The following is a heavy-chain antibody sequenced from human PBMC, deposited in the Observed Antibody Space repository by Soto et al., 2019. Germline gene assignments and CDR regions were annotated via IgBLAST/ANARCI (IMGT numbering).Heavy chain of an antibody. D-gene: IGHD6-19*01. CDR1: GGSFSGYY. Sequence: QVQLQQWGAGLLKPSETLSLTCAVYGGSFSGYYWSGIRQPPGMGLEWIGEINHSGNSNYNPSLKSRVTISLDTSKNQFSLKLSSLTAADTAVYYCSRELSRYTSGEKINWFDPWGQVTLVTVSS. J-gene: IGHJ5*02. V-gene: IGHV4-34*02. CDR3: SRELSRYTSGEKINWFDP. CDR2: INHSGNS.